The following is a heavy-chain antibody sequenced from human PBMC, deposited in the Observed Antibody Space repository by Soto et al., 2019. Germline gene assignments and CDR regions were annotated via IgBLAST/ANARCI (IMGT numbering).Heavy chain of an antibody. J-gene: IGHJ4*02. CDR1: GFTLSSYW. V-gene: IGHV3-7*01. CDR2: TRQDGGQS. CDR3: VRDDSTGWHFDS. Sequence: PWGSLRLSCEASGFTLSSYWMSWIRQAPGKGLEWVANTRQDGGQSYLVDSVKGRFTISRDNAKNSVYLKMNSLRAEDTAVYYCVRDDSTGWHFDSWGKGNLVIVSS. D-gene: IGHD6-19*01.